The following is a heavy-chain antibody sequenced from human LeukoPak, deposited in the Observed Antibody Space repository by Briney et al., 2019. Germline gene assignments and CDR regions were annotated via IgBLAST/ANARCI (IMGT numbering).Heavy chain of an antibody. CDR3: ASQLRDNQVYYYGSGYAFDI. CDR1: GGSISSYY. J-gene: IGHJ3*02. V-gene: IGHV4-4*07. D-gene: IGHD3-10*01. Sequence: SETLSLTCTVSGGSISSYYWSWIRQPAGKGLEWIGRIYTSGSTNYNPSLKSRVTMSVDTSKNQFSLKLSSVTAADTAVYYCASQLRDNQVYYYGSGYAFDIWGQGTMVTVSS. CDR2: IYTSGST.